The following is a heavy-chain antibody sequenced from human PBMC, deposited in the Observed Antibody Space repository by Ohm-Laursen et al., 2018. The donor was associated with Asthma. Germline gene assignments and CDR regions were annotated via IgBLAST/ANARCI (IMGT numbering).Heavy chain of an antibody. J-gene: IGHJ6*02. D-gene: IGHD3-16*01. CDR1: GYTFTSYY. CDR2: INPSGGST. Sequence: ASVKVSCKASGYTFTSYYMHWVRQAPGQGLEWMGIINPSGGSTSYAQKFQGRVTITADESTSTAYMELSSLRSEDTAVYYCASAQMGLHYYYYGMDVWGQGTTVTVSS. V-gene: IGHV1-46*01. CDR3: ASAQMGLHYYYYGMDV.